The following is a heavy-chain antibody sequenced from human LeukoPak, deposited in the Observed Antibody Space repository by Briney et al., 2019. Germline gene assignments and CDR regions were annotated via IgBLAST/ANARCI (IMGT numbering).Heavy chain of an antibody. D-gene: IGHD6-13*01. CDR2: IYYSGST. Sequence: SETLSLTCTVSGGSISSYYWSWIRQPPGKGLEWIGYIYYSGSTNYNPSLKSRVTISVDTSKNQFSLKLSSVTAADTAVYYCARHGSSWYQYFQHWGQGTLVTVSS. CDR1: GGSISSYY. V-gene: IGHV4-59*08. CDR3: ARHGSSWYQYFQH. J-gene: IGHJ1*01.